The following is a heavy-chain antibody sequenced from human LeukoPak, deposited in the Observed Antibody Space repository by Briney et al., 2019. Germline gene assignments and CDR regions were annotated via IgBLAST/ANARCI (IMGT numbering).Heavy chain of an antibody. CDR3: ARDARSYSSSAPRY. V-gene: IGHV1-46*01. CDR2: INPSGGST. Sequence: GASVKVSCKASGYTFTSYYMYWVRHAPGQGLEWMGIINPSGGSTSYAQKFQGRVTMTRDMSTSTVCMELSSLRSEDTAVYYCARDARSYSSSAPRYWGQGTLVTVSS. CDR1: GYTFTSYY. J-gene: IGHJ4*02. D-gene: IGHD6-6*01.